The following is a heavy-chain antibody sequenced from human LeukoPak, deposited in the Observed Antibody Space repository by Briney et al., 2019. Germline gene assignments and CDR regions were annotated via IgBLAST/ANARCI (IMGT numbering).Heavy chain of an antibody. CDR1: GGSISSGGDY. CDR3: ARDRTKIGGGGMDV. V-gene: IGHV4-31*03. CDR2: IYYSGST. Sequence: SETLSLTCTVSGGSISSGGDYWSWIRQHPGKGLEWIGYIYYSGSTYYNPSLKSRVTISVDTSKNQFSLKLSSVTAAGTAVYYCARDRTKIGGGGMDVWGQGTTVTVSS. D-gene: IGHD2-15*01. J-gene: IGHJ6*02.